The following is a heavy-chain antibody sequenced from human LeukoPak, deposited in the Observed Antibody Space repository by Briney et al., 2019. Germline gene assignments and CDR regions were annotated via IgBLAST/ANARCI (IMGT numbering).Heavy chain of an antibody. J-gene: IGHJ4*02. CDR3: AKDVLGGSCYDY. CDR2: ISGSGGST. D-gene: IGHD2-15*01. V-gene: IGHV3-23*01. CDR1: GFTFSSYA. Sequence: GGSLRLSCAASGFTFSSYAMSWVRQAPGKGLEWVSAISGSGGSTYYADSVKGRLTTSRDNSKNTLYLQMNSLRAEDTAVYYCAKDVLGGSCYDYWGQGTLVTVSS.